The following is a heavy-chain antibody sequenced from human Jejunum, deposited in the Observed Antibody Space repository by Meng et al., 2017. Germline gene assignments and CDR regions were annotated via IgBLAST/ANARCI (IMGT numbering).Heavy chain of an antibody. CDR1: GFSTTAPFY. V-gene: IGHV4-38-2*02. CDR2: VWPSGAT. CDR3: ARAIRERYFDS. J-gene: IGHJ4*02. Sequence: LQRSGPGPVKPSVTLSLTSTVSGFSTTAPFYWTWSRQAPGKGLEWIGEVWPSGATYYNPSLSSRITISIDTSNNQFSLEVAFLTAADTAVYYCARAIRERYFDSGGQGTLVTVSS. D-gene: IGHD1-14*01.